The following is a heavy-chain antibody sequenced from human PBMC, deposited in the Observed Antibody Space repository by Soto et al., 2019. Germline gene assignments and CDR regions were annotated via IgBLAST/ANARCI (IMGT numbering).Heavy chain of an antibody. V-gene: IGHV4-39*01. J-gene: IGHJ5*02. CDR3: ARHCSWIQLWFSAWFDQ. CDR2: IYYSGST. Sequence: ASETLSLTCTVSGGSISSSSYYWGWIRQPPGKGLEWIGSIYYSGSTYYNPSLKSRVTISVDTSKNQFSLKLSSVTAADTAVYYCARHCSWIQLWFSAWFDQWGQGTLVTVSS. CDR1: GGSISSSSYY. D-gene: IGHD5-18*01.